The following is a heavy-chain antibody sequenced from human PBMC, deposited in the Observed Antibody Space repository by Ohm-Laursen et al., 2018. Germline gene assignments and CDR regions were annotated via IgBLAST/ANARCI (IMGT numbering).Heavy chain of an antibody. D-gene: IGHD3-22*01. V-gene: IGHV4-34*01. CDR3: ARGWPYDSSGYYGEYFDY. CDR1: GGSFSGYY. J-gene: IGHJ4*02. CDR2: INHSGST. Sequence: SQTLSLTCAVYGGSFSGYYWSWIRQPPGKGLEWIGEINHSGSTNYNPSLKSRVTISVDTSKKQFSLKLSSVTAADTAVYYCARGWPYDSSGYYGEYFDYWGQGTLVTVSS.